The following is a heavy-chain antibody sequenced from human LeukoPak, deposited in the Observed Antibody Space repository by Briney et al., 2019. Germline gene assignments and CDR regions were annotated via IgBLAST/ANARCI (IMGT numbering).Heavy chain of an antibody. CDR2: INHSGST. Sequence: PSETLSLTCAVYGGSFSGYYWSWIRQPPGKGLEWIGEINHSGSTNYNPSLKSRVTISVDTSKNQFSLKLSSVTAADTAVYYCAMRVEMATTKLLDYWGQGTLVTVSS. J-gene: IGHJ4*02. D-gene: IGHD5-24*01. CDR3: AMRVEMATTKLLDY. V-gene: IGHV4-34*01. CDR1: GGSFSGYY.